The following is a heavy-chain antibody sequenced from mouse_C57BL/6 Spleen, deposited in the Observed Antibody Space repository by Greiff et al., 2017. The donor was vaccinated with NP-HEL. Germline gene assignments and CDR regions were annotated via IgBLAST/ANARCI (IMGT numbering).Heavy chain of an antibody. CDR1: GFTFSSYG. CDR2: ISSGGSYT. J-gene: IGHJ3*01. Sequence: VQLVESGGDLVKPGGSLKLSCAASGFTFSSYGMSWVRQTPDKRLEWVATISSGGSYTYYPDSVKGRFTISRDNAKNTLYLQMSSLKSEDTAMYYCARHEMAPAPFAYWGQGTLVTVSA. CDR3: ARHEMAPAPFAY. V-gene: IGHV5-6*01. D-gene: IGHD2-3*01.